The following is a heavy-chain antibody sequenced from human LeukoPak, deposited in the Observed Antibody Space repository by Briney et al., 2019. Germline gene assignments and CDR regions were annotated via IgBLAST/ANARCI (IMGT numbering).Heavy chain of an antibody. CDR3: ATQGTSSSWCYYFDY. CDR1: GYTFTGYY. Sequence: GAPVKVSCKASGYTFTGYYLHWVRQAPGQGLEWMGWINPNSGGTNYAQKFQGRVTMTRDTSISTAYMELSRLRSDDTAVYYCATQGTSSSWCYYFDYWGQGTLVTVSS. V-gene: IGHV1-2*02. CDR2: INPNSGGT. D-gene: IGHD6-13*01. J-gene: IGHJ4*02.